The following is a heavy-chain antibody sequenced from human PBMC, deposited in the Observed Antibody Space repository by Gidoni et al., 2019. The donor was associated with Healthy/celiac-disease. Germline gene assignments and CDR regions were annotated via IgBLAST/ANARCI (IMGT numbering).Heavy chain of an antibody. Sequence: EVQLLESGGCLVQPGGSLRLSCSASGFTFSRYAMSWVRQAPGKGLEWVSAISGSGGSTYYADSVKGRFTISRDNSKNTLYLQMNSLRAEDTAVYYCAKGVGSGSYPWFDPWGQGTLVTVSS. J-gene: IGHJ5*02. V-gene: IGHV3-23*01. CDR1: GFTFSRYA. D-gene: IGHD3-10*01. CDR3: AKGVGSGSYPWFDP. CDR2: ISGSGGST.